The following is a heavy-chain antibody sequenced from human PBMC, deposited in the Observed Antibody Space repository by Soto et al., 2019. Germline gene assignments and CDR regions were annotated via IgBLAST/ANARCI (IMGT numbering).Heavy chain of an antibody. Sequence: GGSLRLSCAASGFTFSSYAMSWVRQAPGKGLEWVSAISGSGGSTYYADSVKGRFTISRDNSKNTLYLQMNSLRAEDTAVYYCAKDGHQLGYCSSTSCYYFDYGGQGTLVTVSS. J-gene: IGHJ4*02. D-gene: IGHD2-2*01. CDR3: AKDGHQLGYCSSTSCYYFDY. V-gene: IGHV3-23*01. CDR1: GFTFSSYA. CDR2: ISGSGGST.